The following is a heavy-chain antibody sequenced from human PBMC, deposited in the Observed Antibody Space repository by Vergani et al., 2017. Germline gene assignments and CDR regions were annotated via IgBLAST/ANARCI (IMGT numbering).Heavy chain of an antibody. CDR2: IYYSGST. CDR3: ARDFLGTGDQEGWFDP. Sequence: QVQLQESGPGLVKPSETLSLTCTVSGGSISSSSYYWGWIRQPPGKGLEWIGSIYYSGSTYYNPSLKSRVTISVDTSKNQFSLKLSSVTAADTAVYYCARDFLGTGDQEGWFDPWGQGTLVTVSS. V-gene: IGHV4-39*07. CDR1: GGSISSSSYY. D-gene: IGHD7-27*01. J-gene: IGHJ5*02.